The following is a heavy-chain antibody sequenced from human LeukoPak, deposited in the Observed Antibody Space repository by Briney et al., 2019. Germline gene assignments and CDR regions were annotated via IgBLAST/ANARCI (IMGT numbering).Heavy chain of an antibody. Sequence: GASVKVSCKASGYTFTGYYMHWVRQAPGQGLEWMGWINPNSGGTNYAQKFQGRVTMTRDTSISTAYMELSRLRSDDTAVYYCARPTYYYGSGSLDYWGQGTLVTVSS. V-gene: IGHV1-2*02. D-gene: IGHD3-10*01. CDR1: GYTFTGYY. CDR2: INPNSGGT. J-gene: IGHJ4*02. CDR3: ARPTYYYGSGSLDY.